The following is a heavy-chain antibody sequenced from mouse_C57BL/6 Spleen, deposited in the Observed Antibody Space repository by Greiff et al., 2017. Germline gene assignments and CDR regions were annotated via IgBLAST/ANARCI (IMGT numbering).Heavy chain of an antibody. J-gene: IGHJ2*01. CDR1: GYTFTSYW. V-gene: IGHV1-52*01. CDR3: ARNYYGSSYLDY. CDR2: IDPSDSAT. D-gene: IGHD1-1*01. Sequence: QVQLQQPGAELVRPGSSVKLSCKASGYTFTSYWMHWVKQRPIQGLEWIGNIDPSDSATHYNQKFKDKATLTVDKSSSTAYMQLSSLTSEDSAVYYCARNYYGSSYLDYWGQGTTLTVSS.